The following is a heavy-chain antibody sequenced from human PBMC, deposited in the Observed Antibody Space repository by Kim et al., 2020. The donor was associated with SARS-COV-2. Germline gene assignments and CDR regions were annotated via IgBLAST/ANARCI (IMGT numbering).Heavy chain of an antibody. CDR1: GDSVSSNSAA. J-gene: IGHJ6*02. CDR3: ARVPGSWVRPNYYYYGMDV. Sequence: SQTLSLTCAISGDSVSSNSAAWNWIRQSPSRGLEWLGRTYYRSKWYNDYAVSVKSRITINPDTSKNQFSLQLNSVTPEDTAVYYCARVPGSWVRPNYYYYGMDVWGQGTTVTGSS. D-gene: IGHD3-10*01. V-gene: IGHV6-1*01. CDR2: TYYRSKWYN.